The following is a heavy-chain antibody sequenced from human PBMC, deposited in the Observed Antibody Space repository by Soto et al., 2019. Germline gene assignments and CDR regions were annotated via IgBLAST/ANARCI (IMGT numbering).Heavy chain of an antibody. Sequence: VKVSCKASGGTFSSYTISWVRQAPGQGLEWMGWMNPNSGNTGYARKFQGRVTMTRNTSISTAYMELSSLRSEDTAVYYCARAKSILVGRLRSARNVGFDPWGQGTLVTVSS. V-gene: IGHV1-8*02. CDR1: GGTFSSYT. CDR3: ARAKSILVGRLRSARNVGFDP. J-gene: IGHJ5*02. CDR2: MNPNSGNT. D-gene: IGHD6-25*01.